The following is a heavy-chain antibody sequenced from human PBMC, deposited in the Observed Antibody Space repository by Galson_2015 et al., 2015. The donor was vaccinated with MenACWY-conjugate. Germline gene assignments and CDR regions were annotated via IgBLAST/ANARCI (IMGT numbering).Heavy chain of an antibody. V-gene: IGHV3-23*01. Sequence: SLRLSCAAPGFTFSSYAMSWVRQAPGKGLECVSAISGSGGSTYYADSVKGRFTISRDNSKNTLYLQMNSLRAEDTAVYYCAKVMIVVVITTDAFDIWGQGTMVTVSS. CDR3: AKVMIVVVITTDAFDI. J-gene: IGHJ3*02. CDR2: ISGSGGST. D-gene: IGHD3-22*01. CDR1: GFTFSSYA.